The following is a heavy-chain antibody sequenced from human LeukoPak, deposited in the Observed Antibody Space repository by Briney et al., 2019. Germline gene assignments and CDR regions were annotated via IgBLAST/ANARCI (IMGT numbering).Heavy chain of an antibody. V-gene: IGHV3-30*19. J-gene: IGHJ3*02. CDR1: GFTFSSLG. CDR2: ISYDGSNK. Sequence: GGSLRLSCAASGFTFSSLGMHWVRQAPGKGLEWVAVISYDGSNKYYADSVKGRFTISRDNSKNTLYLQMNSLRAEDTAVYYCAKDEGYYYDSSDAFDIWGQGTMVTVSS. CDR3: AKDEGYYYDSSDAFDI. D-gene: IGHD3-22*01.